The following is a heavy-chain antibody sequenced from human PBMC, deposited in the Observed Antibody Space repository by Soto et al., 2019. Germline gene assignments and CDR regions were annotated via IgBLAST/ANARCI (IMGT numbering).Heavy chain of an antibody. Sequence: QLQLQESGSGLVKPSQTLSLTCAVSGGSISSGGYSWSWIRQPPGKGLEWIGYIYHSGSTYYNPSLKSSITISVDRSKSQFSLKLSSVTAADTDVYYCARGMTTVTTLDSWGQGTLVTVSS. CDR1: GGSISSGGYS. D-gene: IGHD4-4*01. CDR2: IYHSGST. V-gene: IGHV4-30-2*01. CDR3: ARGMTTVTTLDS. J-gene: IGHJ4*02.